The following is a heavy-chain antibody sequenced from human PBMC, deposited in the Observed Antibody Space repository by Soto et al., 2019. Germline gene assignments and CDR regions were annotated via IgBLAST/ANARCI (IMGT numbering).Heavy chain of an antibody. CDR3: AMWSLTTVTTNFDY. V-gene: IGHV4-39*07. CDR1: GDAISNSRFY. CDR2: IYHTGNA. Sequence: SETLSLTCSVSGDAISNSRFYWAWIRQPPGEVLEWIVSIYHTGNAYYNPSLKSRVTISLDTSNNQFSLKLSSVTAAYTSVYYCAMWSLTTVTTNFDYWGQGTLVTVSS. J-gene: IGHJ4*02. D-gene: IGHD4-17*01.